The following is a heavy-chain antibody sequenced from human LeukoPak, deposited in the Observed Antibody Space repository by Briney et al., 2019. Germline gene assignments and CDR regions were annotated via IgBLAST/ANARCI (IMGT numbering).Heavy chain of an antibody. J-gene: IGHJ4*02. CDR2: IYTSGST. D-gene: IGHD3-10*01. V-gene: IGHV4-61*09. CDR1: GGSISSGSYY. CDR3: ARDRGSSGWFDY. Sequence: PSQTPSLTCTVSGGSISSGSYYWSWIRQPAGKGLEWIGHIYTSGSTNYNPSLKSRVTISVDTSKNQFSLKLSSVTAADTAVYYCARDRGSSGWFDYWGQGTLVTVSS.